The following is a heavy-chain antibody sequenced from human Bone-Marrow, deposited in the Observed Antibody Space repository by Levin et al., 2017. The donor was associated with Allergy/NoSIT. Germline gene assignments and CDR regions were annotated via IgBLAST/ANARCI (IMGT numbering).Heavy chain of an antibody. CDR1: GFTFSSYA. CDR2: ISGSGGST. V-gene: IGHV3-23*01. D-gene: IGHD7-27*01. CDR3: AKSTELTGVGWFDP. Sequence: GESLKISCAASGFTFSSYAMSWVRQAPGKGLEWVSAISGSGGSTYYADSVKGRFTISRDNSKNTLYLQMNSLRAEDTAVYYCAKSTELTGVGWFDPWGQGTLVTVSS. J-gene: IGHJ5*02.